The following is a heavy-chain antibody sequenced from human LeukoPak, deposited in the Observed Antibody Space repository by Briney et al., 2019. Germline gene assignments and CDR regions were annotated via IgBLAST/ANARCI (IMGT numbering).Heavy chain of an antibody. Sequence: SETLSLTCAVSGYSISSGYYWGWIRQPPGKGLEWIGSIYHSGSTYYNPSLKSRVTISVDTSKNQFSLKLSSVTAADTAVCYCARDLRLGVVAAKGFDPWGQETLVTVSS. J-gene: IGHJ5*02. V-gene: IGHV4-38-2*02. CDR1: GYSISSGYY. CDR2: IYHSGST. CDR3: ARDLRLGVVAAKGFDP. D-gene: IGHD2-15*01.